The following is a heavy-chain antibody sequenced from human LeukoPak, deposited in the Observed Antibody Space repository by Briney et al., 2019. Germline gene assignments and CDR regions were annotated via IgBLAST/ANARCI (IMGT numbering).Heavy chain of an antibody. V-gene: IGHV3-15*05. D-gene: IGHD4/OR15-4a*01. J-gene: IGHJ4*02. CDR1: RFTFSNAW. Sequence: GGSLRLSCAASRFTFSNAWMIWVREAPGKGLEWVGRIKSKADGERTDYAAPVKGGFTISRDDSNNMVYLQMNSLKIEDTAVYYCAIDEPNFAPYDFDYWGQGTLVTVSS. CDR3: AIDEPNFAPYDFDY. CDR2: IKSKADGERT.